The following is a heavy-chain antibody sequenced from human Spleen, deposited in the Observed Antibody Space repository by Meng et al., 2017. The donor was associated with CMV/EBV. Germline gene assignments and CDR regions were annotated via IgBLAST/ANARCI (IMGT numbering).Heavy chain of an antibody. CDR1: GFVFDEYA. J-gene: IGHJ6*02. Sequence: GGSLRLSCEASGFVFDEYAMHWVRQAPGKGLEWVSGISWNGGYKGYADSVKGRFTISRDNAKNSLYLQMNSLRPEDTALYYCARDTNRRGYLRYYHGMDVWGQGTTVTVSS. CDR3: ARDTNRRGYLRYYHGMDV. V-gene: IGHV3-9*01. D-gene: IGHD5-12*01. CDR2: ISWNGGYK.